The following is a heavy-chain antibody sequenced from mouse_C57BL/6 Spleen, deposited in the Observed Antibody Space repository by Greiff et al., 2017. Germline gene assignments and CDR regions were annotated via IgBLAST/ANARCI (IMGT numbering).Heavy chain of an antibody. CDR1: GFTFSDFY. CDR2: SRNKANDYTT. CDR3: ARAIYYDYDWFAY. D-gene: IGHD2-4*01. J-gene: IGHJ3*01. V-gene: IGHV7-1*01. Sequence: EVKVVESGGGLVQSGRSLRLSCATSGFTFSDFYMEWVRQAPGKGLEWISASRNKANDYTTEYSASVKGRFIVSRDTSQSILYLQMNALRAEDTAIYYCARAIYYDYDWFAYWGQGTLVTVSA.